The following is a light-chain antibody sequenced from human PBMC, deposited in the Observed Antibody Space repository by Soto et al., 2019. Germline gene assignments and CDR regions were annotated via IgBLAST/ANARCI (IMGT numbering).Light chain of an antibody. CDR2: GAS. CDR3: QHYHHWPPGLT. CDR1: QSVSGT. V-gene: IGKV3-15*01. J-gene: IGKJ4*01. Sequence: EVVMTQSPSTLSVSPGERVTLSCTASQSVSGTLAWYQQKPGHAPRLLIHGASTRATEIPARFSGSGSGPEFTLTITSLQSEDFAVYCGQHYHHWPPGLTFGGGTSVEI.